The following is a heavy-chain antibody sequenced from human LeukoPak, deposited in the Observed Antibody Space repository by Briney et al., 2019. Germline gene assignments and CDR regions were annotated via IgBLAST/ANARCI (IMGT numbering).Heavy chain of an antibody. D-gene: IGHD3-10*01. CDR1: GGSISSGSYY. CDR2: IYTSGST. V-gene: IGHV4-61*02. Sequence: SETLSLTCTVSGGSISSGSYYWSWIRQPAGKGLEWIGRIYTSGSTDYNPSLKSRVTISVDTSKNQFSLKLSSVTAADTAVYYCARDGSGSYYRGSWFDPWGQGTLVTVSS. J-gene: IGHJ5*02. CDR3: ARDGSGSYYRGSWFDP.